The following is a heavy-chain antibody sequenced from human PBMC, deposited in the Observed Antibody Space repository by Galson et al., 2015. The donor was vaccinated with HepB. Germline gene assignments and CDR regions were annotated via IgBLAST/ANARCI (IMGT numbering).Heavy chain of an antibody. Sequence: SLRLSCAASGFTLSTFDMHWVRQATGKGLEWVSGIYSAGETHYSDSVKGRFTIFRENAKNSLYLQMNSLRAGDAAVYYCARGTIINGFDIWGQGTMVTVSS. CDR1: GFTLSTFD. D-gene: IGHD3-10*01. CDR3: ARGTIINGFDI. J-gene: IGHJ3*02. CDR2: IYSAGET. V-gene: IGHV3-13*04.